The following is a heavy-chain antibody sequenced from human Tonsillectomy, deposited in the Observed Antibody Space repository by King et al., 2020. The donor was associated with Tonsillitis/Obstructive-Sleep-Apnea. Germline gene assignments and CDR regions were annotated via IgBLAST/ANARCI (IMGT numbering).Heavy chain of an antibody. Sequence: VQLVESGGGVVRPGGSLRLSCAASGFTFEDYGMNCVRQSPGEGLEGVSGIHWNGGSKGYADSVKGRFTISRYNAKNSLYLQMNSLRAEDTALYYCAGGNDYGVLNFDYWGQGTLVTVSS. D-gene: IGHD4-17*01. V-gene: IGHV3-20*04. CDR3: AGGNDYGVLNFDY. CDR2: IHWNGGSK. CDR1: GFTFEDYG. J-gene: IGHJ4*02.